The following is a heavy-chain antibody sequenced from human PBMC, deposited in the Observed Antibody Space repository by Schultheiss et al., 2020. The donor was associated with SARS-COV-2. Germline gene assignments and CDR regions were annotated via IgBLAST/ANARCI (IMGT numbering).Heavy chain of an antibody. CDR1: GFTFSSYA. Sequence: GGSLRLSCAASGFTFSSYAMSWVRQAPGKGLEWVSAISGSGGSTYYADSVKGRFTISRDNSKNTLYLQMNSLRAEDTAVYYCAKDQDVVPSATWDYWGQETLVTVSS. J-gene: IGHJ4*02. CDR3: AKDQDVVPSATWDY. CDR2: ISGSGGST. V-gene: IGHV3-23*01. D-gene: IGHD2-2*01.